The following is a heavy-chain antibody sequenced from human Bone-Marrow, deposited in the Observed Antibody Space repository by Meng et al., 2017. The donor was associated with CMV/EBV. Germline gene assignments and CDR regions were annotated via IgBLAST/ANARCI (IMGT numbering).Heavy chain of an antibody. CDR3: ARGVYYYRH. Sequence: QVQLQQWGAALLKPSETLSLTCAVYGGSFSGYYWSWIRPPQGKGLEWIGEINHSGSTNYNPSLKSRVTISVATSKNQFSLKLSSVTAADTAVYYCARGVYYYRHWGQGTLVTVSS. CDR2: INHSGST. D-gene: IGHD3-16*01. CDR1: GGSFSGYY. V-gene: IGHV4-34*01. J-gene: IGHJ1*01.